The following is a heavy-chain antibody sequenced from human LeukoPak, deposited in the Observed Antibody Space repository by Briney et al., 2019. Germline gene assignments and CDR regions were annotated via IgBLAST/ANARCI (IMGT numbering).Heavy chain of an antibody. CDR2: ISGSGGST. CDR3: AKVAHYYGSGSYYEYYFDY. V-gene: IGHV3-23*01. Sequence: GGSLRLSCAASGFTFSSYAMSWVRQAPGKGLEWVSAISGSGGSTYYADSVKGRFTISRDNSKNTLYLQMISLRAEDTAVYYCAKVAHYYGSGSYYEYYFDYWGQGTLVTVSS. CDR1: GFTFSSYA. J-gene: IGHJ4*02. D-gene: IGHD3-10*01.